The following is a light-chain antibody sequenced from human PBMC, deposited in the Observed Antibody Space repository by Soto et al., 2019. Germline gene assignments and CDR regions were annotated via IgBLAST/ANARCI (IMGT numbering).Light chain of an antibody. CDR3: QLPARHPGA. CDR1: QTISSW. CDR2: KAS. V-gene: IGKV1-5*03. Sequence: TLSGAELDRVRITYRACQTISSWLAWYQQKPGKAPKLLIYKASTLKSGVPSRFSGSGSGTEFTLSAGLRMPDDPASQSLQLPARHPGACAQGTKVDIK. J-gene: IGKJ1*01.